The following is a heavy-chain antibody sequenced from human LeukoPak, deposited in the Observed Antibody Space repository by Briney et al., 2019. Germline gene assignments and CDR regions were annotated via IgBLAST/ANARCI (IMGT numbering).Heavy chain of an antibody. J-gene: IGHJ4*02. CDR3: ADRDGVY. Sequence: PSETLSLTCSVSGDSISKNYWTWIRQPPGKGLEWIGHFSYSGSTNYNPSLKSRVTISADTSKNQFSLKLTSVTAADTAVYYCADRDGVYWGQGILVTVSS. V-gene: IGHV4-59*01. D-gene: IGHD5-24*01. CDR1: GDSISKNY. CDR2: FSYSGST.